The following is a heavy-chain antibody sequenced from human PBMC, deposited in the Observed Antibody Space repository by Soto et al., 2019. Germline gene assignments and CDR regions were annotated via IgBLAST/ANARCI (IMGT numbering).Heavy chain of an antibody. CDR2: IYPGDSET. D-gene: IGHD6-13*01. V-gene: IGHV5-51*01. CDR3: ARQRIEAAFDAFDI. J-gene: IGHJ3*02. Sequence: EVQLVPSGAEVKKPGESLKISCKGSGYSFTTYRIGWVRQMPGKGLEWMGIIYPGDSETRYSPSFQGQVTISADKSNTTAYLQWSGLKASDTSMYYCARQRIEAAFDAFDIWGQGTMVTVSS. CDR1: GYSFTTYR.